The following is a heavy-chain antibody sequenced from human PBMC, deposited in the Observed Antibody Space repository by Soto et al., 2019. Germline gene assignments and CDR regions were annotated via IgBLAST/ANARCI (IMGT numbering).Heavy chain of an antibody. CDR2: IYYSGST. Sequence: QVQLQESGPGLVKPSETLSLTCTVSGVSISSYYWSWIRQPPGRGLEWIGFIYYSGSTNYNPSLKSRVTISVDKSKNQFSRKLNSVTAADTAVYYCARPYSSGWYAAFDIWGQGTMVTVSS. CDR3: ARPYSSGWYAAFDI. D-gene: IGHD6-19*01. J-gene: IGHJ3*02. V-gene: IGHV4-59*08. CDR1: GVSISSYY.